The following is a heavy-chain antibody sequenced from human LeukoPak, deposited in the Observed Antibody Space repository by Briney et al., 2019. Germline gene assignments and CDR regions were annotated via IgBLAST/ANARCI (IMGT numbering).Heavy chain of an antibody. J-gene: IGHJ4*02. CDR3: ARDTYYYDSSGYALFDY. Sequence: KPSQTLSLTCTVSGGSISSGSYYWSWIRQPAGKGLEWTGRIYTSGSTNYNPSLKSRVTISVDTSKNQFSLKLSSVTAADTAVYYCARDTYYYDSSGYALFDYWGQGTLVTVSS. CDR1: GGSISSGSYY. D-gene: IGHD3-22*01. CDR2: IYTSGST. V-gene: IGHV4-61*02.